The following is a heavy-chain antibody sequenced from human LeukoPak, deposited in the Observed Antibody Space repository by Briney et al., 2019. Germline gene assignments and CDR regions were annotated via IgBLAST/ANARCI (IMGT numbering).Heavy chain of an antibody. CDR3: AGCAGNSCYFDY. CDR1: GFSFISYW. Sequence: GGSLRLSCAASGFSFISYWMSWVRQAPGKGLEWVANIKQDGSAKNYVDSVTGRFTISRDNAKNSLYLQLNSLRAEDTAVYCCAGCAGNSCYFDYWGQGTLVIVSS. V-gene: IGHV3-7*01. J-gene: IGHJ4*02. D-gene: IGHD6-13*01. CDR2: IKQDGSAK.